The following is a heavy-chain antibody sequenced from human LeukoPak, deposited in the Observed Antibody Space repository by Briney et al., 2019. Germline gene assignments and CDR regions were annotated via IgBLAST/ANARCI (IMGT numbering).Heavy chain of an antibody. D-gene: IGHD3-22*01. CDR1: GFTFSSYA. CDR2: ISGSGGSI. CDR3: AKGDNYYDSSGYYYVRALFDY. V-gene: IGHV3-23*01. Sequence: GGSLRLSCAASGFTFSSYAMNWARQAPGKGLEWVSAISGSGGSIYYADSVKGRFTISRDNSKNTLYLQMNSLRAEDTAVYYCAKGDNYYDSSGYYYVRALFDYWGQGTLVTVSS. J-gene: IGHJ4*02.